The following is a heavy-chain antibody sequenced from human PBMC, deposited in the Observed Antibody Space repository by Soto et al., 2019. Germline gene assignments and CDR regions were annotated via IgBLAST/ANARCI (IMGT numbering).Heavy chain of an antibody. D-gene: IGHD2-15*01. Sequence: QVQLQESGPGLVKPSQTLSLTCTVSGGSISSGDYYWSWIRQPPGKGLEWIGYIYYSGSTYYNPSLKSRLTLPVHTSTNQCPLKRSSVTAPDPAVYYGARVVVVAAPESSWFDPWGQGTLVTVSS. CDR2: IYYSGST. CDR3: ARVVVVAAPESSWFDP. J-gene: IGHJ5*02. CDR1: GGSISSGDYY. V-gene: IGHV4-30-4*01.